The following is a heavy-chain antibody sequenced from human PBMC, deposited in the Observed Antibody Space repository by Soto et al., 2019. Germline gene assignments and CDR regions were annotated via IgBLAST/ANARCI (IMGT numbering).Heavy chain of an antibody. CDR1: GFTFSDFA. J-gene: IGHJ4*02. CDR3: TREGI. CDR2: IASSGTPI. Sequence: PGGSLRLSCAASGFTFSDFAMNWVRQVPGKGLEWISQIASSGTPIYYADSVRGRFTISRDNAESSLYLQMNSLRDEDTAVYFCTREGIWGQGTLVTVSS. V-gene: IGHV3-48*02.